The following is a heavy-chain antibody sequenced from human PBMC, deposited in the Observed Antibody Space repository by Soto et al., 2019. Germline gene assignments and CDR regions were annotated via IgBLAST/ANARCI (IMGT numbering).Heavy chain of an antibody. CDR1: GGTFSTYA. J-gene: IGHJ4*02. V-gene: IGHV1-69*12. CDR3: ASGIQMWLQRINYGYSG. CDR2: IIPMFGTA. Sequence: QVQLVQSGAEVKKPESSVKVSCKAPGGTFSTYAISWVRQAPGQGLEWMGGIIPMFGTANYAQRFQERVTITADESTNTVYMAPTRLRAEDTAVYFCASGIQMWLQRINYGYSGWGKGTLVTVSS. D-gene: IGHD4-17*01.